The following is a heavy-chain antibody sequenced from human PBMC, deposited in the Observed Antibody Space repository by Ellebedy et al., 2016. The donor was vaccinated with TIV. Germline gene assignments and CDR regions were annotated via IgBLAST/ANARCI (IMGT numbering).Heavy chain of an antibody. J-gene: IGHJ6*02. V-gene: IGHV3-48*03. CDR1: GFTFGDYA. D-gene: IGHD3-16*01. CDR3: TRDGGRAYAMDV. CDR2: MRGDGSRI. Sequence: GESLKISXTASGFTFGDYAMTWFRQAPGKGLEWLSYMRGDGSRILYADSVKGRFTISRDNAKNSLFLQMNSLRGEDTAVYYCTRDGGRAYAMDVWGQGTTVIVSS.